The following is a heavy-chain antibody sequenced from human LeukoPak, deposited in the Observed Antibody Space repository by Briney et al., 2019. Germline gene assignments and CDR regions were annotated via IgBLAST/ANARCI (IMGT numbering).Heavy chain of an antibody. CDR3: ASGPSSGYYYEYFQH. D-gene: IGHD3-22*01. V-gene: IGHV1-69*05. CDR1: GGTFSSYA. CDR2: IIPIFGTA. Sequence: ASVKVSCKASGGTFSSYAISWVRQAPGQGLEWMGGIIPIFGTANYAQKFQGRVTITTDEPTSTAYMELSSLRSEDTAVYYCASGPSSGYYYEYFQHWGQGTLVTVSS. J-gene: IGHJ1*01.